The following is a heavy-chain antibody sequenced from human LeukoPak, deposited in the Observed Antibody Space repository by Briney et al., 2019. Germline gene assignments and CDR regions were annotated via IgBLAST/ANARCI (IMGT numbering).Heavy chain of an antibody. V-gene: IGHV4-61*02. Sequence: SETLSLTCTVSGGSISSGSYYWSWIRQPAGKGLEWIGRIYTRGSTNYNPSLKSRVTISVDTSKNQFSLKLSSVTAADTAVYYCARGKRGYRDYYFDYWGQGTLITVSS. CDR2: IYTRGST. D-gene: IGHD5-12*01. J-gene: IGHJ4*02. CDR1: GGSISSGSYY. CDR3: ARGKRGYRDYYFDY.